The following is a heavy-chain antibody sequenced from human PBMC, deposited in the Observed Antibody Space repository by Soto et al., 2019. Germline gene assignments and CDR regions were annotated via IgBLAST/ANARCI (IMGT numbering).Heavy chain of an antibody. CDR1: GDSISSYS. J-gene: IGHJ4*02. D-gene: IGHD3-22*01. Sequence: SETLSLTCTVSGDSISSYSWSWIRQPPGKGLEWIGNIHYNGNTKYSPSLKSRVTMSVDTSKNHFSLKLSSVTAADTAVYYCARALTFYYYDSSGYYWIDYWGQGTLVTVSS. CDR2: IHYNGNT. CDR3: ARALTFYYYDSSGYYWIDY. V-gene: IGHV4-59*08.